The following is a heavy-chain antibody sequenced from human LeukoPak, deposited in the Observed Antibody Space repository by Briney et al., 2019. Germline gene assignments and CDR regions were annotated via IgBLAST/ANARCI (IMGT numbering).Heavy chain of an antibody. V-gene: IGHV1-18*01. CDR3: AREIRGYSYGYSFDY. CDR2: ISAYNGNT. CDR1: GYTFTSYG. J-gene: IGHJ4*02. D-gene: IGHD5-18*01. Sequence: ASVEVSCKASGYTFTSYGISWVRQAPGQGLEWMGWISAYNGNTNYAQKLQGRVTMTTDTSTSTAYMELRSLRSDDTAVYYCAREIRGYSYGYSFDYWGQGTLVTVSS.